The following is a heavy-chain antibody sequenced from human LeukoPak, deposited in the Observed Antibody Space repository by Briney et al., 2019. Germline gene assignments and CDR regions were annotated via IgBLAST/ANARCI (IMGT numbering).Heavy chain of an antibody. V-gene: IGHV4-31*03. J-gene: IGHJ4*02. Sequence: SQTLSLTCTVSGGSISIGGYYWNWVRQHRGKGLEWIVYIYYSGDTNYNPSLKSRVTISVDTSKNQFSLKLSSVTAADTAVYYCARAVAPAAIYDFQFDYWGQGTLVTVSS. CDR3: ARAVAPAAIYDFQFDY. CDR1: GGSISIGGYY. CDR2: IYYSGDT. D-gene: IGHD2-2*02.